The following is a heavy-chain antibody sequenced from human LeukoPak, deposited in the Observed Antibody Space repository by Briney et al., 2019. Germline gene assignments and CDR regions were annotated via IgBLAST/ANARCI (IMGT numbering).Heavy chain of an antibody. CDR3: ARWRDYYYDSSGYYYGYYFDY. D-gene: IGHD3-22*01. V-gene: IGHV4-34*01. CDR2: INHSGST. Sequence: SETLSLTCAVYGGSFSGYYWSWIRQPPGKGLEWIGEINHSGSTNYNLSLKSRVTISVDTSKNQFSLKLSSVTAADTAVYYCARWRDYYYDSSGYYYGYYFDYWGQGTLVTVSS. J-gene: IGHJ4*02. CDR1: GGSFSGYY.